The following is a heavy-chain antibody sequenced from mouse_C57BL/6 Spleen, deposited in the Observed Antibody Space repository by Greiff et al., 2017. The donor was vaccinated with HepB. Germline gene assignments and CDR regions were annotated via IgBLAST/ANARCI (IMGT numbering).Heavy chain of an antibody. D-gene: IGHD1-1*01. Sequence: QVHVKQSGAELAKPGASVKLSCKASGYTFTSYWMHWVKQRPGQGLEWIGYINPSSGYTKYNQKFKDKATLTADKSSSTAYMQLSSLTYEDSAVYYCARRVPTTVDAMDYWGQGTSVTVSS. CDR3: ARRVPTTVDAMDY. V-gene: IGHV1-7*01. CDR2: INPSSGYT. J-gene: IGHJ4*01. CDR1: GYTFTSYW.